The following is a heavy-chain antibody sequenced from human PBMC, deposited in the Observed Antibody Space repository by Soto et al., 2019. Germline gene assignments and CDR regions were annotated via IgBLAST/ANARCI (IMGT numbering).Heavy chain of an antibody. CDR2: IYYSGST. J-gene: IGHJ4*02. Sequence: QVQLQESGPGLVKPSETLSLTCTVSGGSISSYYWSWIRQPPGKGLEWIGYIYYSGSTNYNPSLKSRVTISVDTSKNQFSLKLSSVTAADTAVYYCAGKPRYYYGGDYWGQGTLVTVSS. CDR1: GGSISSYY. D-gene: IGHD3-10*01. V-gene: IGHV4-59*01. CDR3: AGKPRYYYGGDY.